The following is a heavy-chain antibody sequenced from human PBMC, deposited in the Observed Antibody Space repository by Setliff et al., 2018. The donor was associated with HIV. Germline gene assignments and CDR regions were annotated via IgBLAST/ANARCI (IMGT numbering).Heavy chain of an antibody. D-gene: IGHD3-22*01. V-gene: IGHV3-11*01. J-gene: IGHJ4*02. CDR3: AKDLVYYDSSGDLDY. CDR1: GFTFSDDY. Sequence: GGSLRLSCAASGFTFSDDYMSWIRQAPGKGLEWVSYISSSGTTIYYADSVKGRFTISRDNVKNSLYLQMNSLRAEDTAVYYCAKDLVYYDSSGDLDYWGQGTLVTVSS. CDR2: ISSSGTTI.